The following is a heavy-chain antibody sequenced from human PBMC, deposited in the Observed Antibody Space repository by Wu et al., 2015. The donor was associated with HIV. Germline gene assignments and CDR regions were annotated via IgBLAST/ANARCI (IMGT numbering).Heavy chain of an antibody. CDR3: ARQRAYSSGWYIYDY. CDR2: MNPKTGNT. D-gene: IGHD6-19*01. Sequence: QVQLVQSGAEVKKPGASVKVSCKASGYTFTSYDINWVRQATEQGLEWMGWMNPKTGNTGYAQKFQGRVTMTRDNSISSAYMELSSLRSEDTAIYYCARQRAYSSGWYIYDYWGQGTLVTVSS. V-gene: IGHV1-8*01. J-gene: IGHJ4*02. CDR1: GYTFTSYD.